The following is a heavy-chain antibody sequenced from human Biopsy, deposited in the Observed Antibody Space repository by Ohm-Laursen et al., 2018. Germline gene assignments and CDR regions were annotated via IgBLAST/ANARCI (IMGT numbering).Heavy chain of an antibody. CDR3: ARDALGGGSYRFFY. CDR1: GGTFTNYA. Sequence: SVKVSCKVSGGTFTNYAISRVRQAPGQGLEWMGGIIPIFGTANYAQKFQGRVTITADESTSTAYMELSSLRSDDTAVYYCARDALGGGSYRFFYWGQGSLVTVSS. CDR2: IIPIFGTA. V-gene: IGHV1-69*13. D-gene: IGHD1-26*01. J-gene: IGHJ4*02.